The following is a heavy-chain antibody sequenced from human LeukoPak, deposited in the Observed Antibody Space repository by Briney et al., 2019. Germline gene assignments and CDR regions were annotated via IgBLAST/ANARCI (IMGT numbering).Heavy chain of an antibody. CDR2: IYCSGGTT. Sequence: ASVKVSCKASEYTFSSYYIHWVRQAPGQGLEWMGMIYCSGGTTNYAQKFQGRVTMTRDTATSTVYMELSSLRSEDTAAFYCARSTSSSGRPLYYFDYWGQGSLLTVSS. J-gene: IGHJ4*02. CDR3: ARSTSSSGRPLYYFDY. V-gene: IGHV1-46*01. D-gene: IGHD1-26*01. CDR1: EYTFSSYY.